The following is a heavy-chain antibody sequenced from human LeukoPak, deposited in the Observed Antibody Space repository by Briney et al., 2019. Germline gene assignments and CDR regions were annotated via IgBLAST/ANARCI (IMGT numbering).Heavy chain of an antibody. CDR1: GFTLSSYV. J-gene: IGHJ4*02. V-gene: IGHV3-23*01. CDR3: AKGSRDGYNYYFDH. Sequence: PGGSLRLSCAASGFTLSSYVMSWVRQAPGKGLEWVSTISGSGGSTYYADSVKGRFTISRDISKNTLYLQMNSLRAEDTAIYYCAKGSRDGYNYYFDHWGQGTLVTVSS. CDR2: ISGSGGST. D-gene: IGHD5-12*01.